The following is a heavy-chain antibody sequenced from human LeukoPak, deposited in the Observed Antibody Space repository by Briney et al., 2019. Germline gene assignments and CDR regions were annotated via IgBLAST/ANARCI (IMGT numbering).Heavy chain of an antibody. CDR3: AEAPGEVVAF. CDR2: ISSSSSNI. J-gene: IGHJ4*02. Sequence: GGSLRLSCAASVFTFSSFNMMWVPQGPGKGLEWVSSISSSSSNIYYADSVKGRVTSPRDNTKNSLELKRNTMRDEDTAVYFFAEAPGEVVAFWGQGTLVTVSS. V-gene: IGHV3-21*01. D-gene: IGHD2-21*01. CDR1: VFTFSSFN.